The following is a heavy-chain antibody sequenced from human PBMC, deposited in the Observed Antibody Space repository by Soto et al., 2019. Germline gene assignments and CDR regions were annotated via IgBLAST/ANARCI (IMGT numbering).Heavy chain of an antibody. J-gene: IGHJ4*02. D-gene: IGHD5-12*01. CDR3: ARDRGDIAGRFDY. CDR2: ISYAVTNK. V-gene: IGHV3-30-3*01. Sequence: GGSLSLYCASSGFTFNRYAMHWVRQAPGKGLEWMAVISYAVTNKYYADSVKGRLTISRDNSKNTVFLQMDSLRTEDTAVYYCARDRGDIAGRFDYWGQGSLVTVS. CDR1: GFTFNRYA.